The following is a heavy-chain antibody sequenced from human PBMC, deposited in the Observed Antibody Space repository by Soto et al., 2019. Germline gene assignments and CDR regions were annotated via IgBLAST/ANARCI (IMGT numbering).Heavy chain of an antibody. Sequence: EGSLRLSCAASVFTFSSYAMSWVRQAPGKGLEWVSAISGSGGSTYYADSVKGRFTISRDNSKNTLYLQMNSLRAEDTAVYYCAKTASNYYATSGSMEWGQGTLVRVSS. CDR1: VFTFSSYA. D-gene: IGHD3-22*01. CDR2: ISGSGGST. CDR3: AKTASNYYATSGSME. V-gene: IGHV3-23*01. J-gene: IGHJ4*02.